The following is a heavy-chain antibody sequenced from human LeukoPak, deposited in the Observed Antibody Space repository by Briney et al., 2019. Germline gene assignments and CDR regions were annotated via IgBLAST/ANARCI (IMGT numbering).Heavy chain of an antibody. V-gene: IGHV3-7*01. CDR1: GFTFTSYY. D-gene: IGHD6-19*01. CDR3: ARQWKWFDP. J-gene: IGHJ5*02. CDR2: IKQDGTEK. Sequence: PGGSLRLSRAASGFTFTSYYLSWIRQAPGKGLEWVANIKQDGTEKDYVDSVKGRFTISRDNDKSSVYLQMNSLSVEDTAVYYCARQWKWFDPWGQGTLVTVSS.